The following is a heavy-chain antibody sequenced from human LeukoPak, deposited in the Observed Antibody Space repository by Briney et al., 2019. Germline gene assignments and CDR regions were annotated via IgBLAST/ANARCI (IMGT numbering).Heavy chain of an antibody. J-gene: IGHJ4*02. CDR3: ASCITMIVVVITDPGFDY. V-gene: IGHV3-30-3*01. CDR1: GFTFSSYA. D-gene: IGHD3-22*01. CDR2: ISYDGSNK. Sequence: GGSLRLSCAASGFTFSSYAMHWVRQAPGKGLEWVAVISYDGSNKYYADSVKGRFTISRDKSKNTLYLQMNSLRAEDTAVYYCASCITMIVVVITDPGFDYWGQGTLVTVSS.